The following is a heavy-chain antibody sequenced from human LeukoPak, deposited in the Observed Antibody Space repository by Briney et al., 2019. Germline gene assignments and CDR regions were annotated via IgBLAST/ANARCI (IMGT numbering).Heavy chain of an antibody. CDR2: ISSSSSYI. CDR3: ARDLPFDRTMVGIAEYDY. J-gene: IGHJ4*02. D-gene: IGHD3-10*01. CDR1: GFTFSSYS. Sequence: GGSLRLSCAASGFTFSSYSMNWVRQAPGKGLEWVSSISSSSSYIYYADSVKGRFTISRDNAKNSLYLQMNSLRAEDTAVYYCARDLPFDRTMVGIAEYDYWGQGTLVTVPS. V-gene: IGHV3-21*01.